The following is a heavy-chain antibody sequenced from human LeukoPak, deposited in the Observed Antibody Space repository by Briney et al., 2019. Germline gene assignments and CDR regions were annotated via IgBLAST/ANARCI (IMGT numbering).Heavy chain of an antibody. D-gene: IGHD2-15*01. CDR2: IDYSGGSS. J-gene: IGHJ5*02. Sequence: GGSLRLSCTVSGFTLSSYEMSWIRQAPGRGLEWVSSIDYSGGSSYYADSVKGRFTISRDDSKNTLYLQLNSLRAEDTAVYYCAKPRAPLLNWFDPWGQGTLVTVSS. V-gene: IGHV3-23*01. CDR1: GFTLSSYE. CDR3: AKPRAPLLNWFDP.